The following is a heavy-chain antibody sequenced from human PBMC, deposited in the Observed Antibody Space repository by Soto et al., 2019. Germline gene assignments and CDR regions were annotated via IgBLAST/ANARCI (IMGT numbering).Heavy chain of an antibody. J-gene: IGHJ4*02. Sequence: QVHVVQSGPEVKRPGSSVKVSCKASGDTFGRNAIHWVRQAPGQGLEWMGGIIPMFPTTNYAQKFKGRLTTYADKSTGRAYMEMTSLRSEDTAVYYCTKDGESADYGHWGQGTLVTVSS. CDR3: TKDGESADYGH. V-gene: IGHV1-69*06. CDR1: GDTFGRNA. D-gene: IGHD2-21*01. CDR2: IIPMFPTT.